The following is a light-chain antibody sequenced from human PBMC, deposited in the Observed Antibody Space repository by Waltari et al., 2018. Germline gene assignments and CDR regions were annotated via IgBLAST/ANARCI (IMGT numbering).Light chain of an antibody. Sequence: QSVLTQPPSTSGTPGQRVPISFSGSNSNTGSNYLSWYQQVPGMAPKLLIYKNNQRPSGVPDRFSGSKSGTSASLAISALRSEDEADYYCAAWDDSLSAVPFGGGTKVTVL. CDR3: AAWDDSLSAVP. J-gene: IGLJ2*01. CDR1: NSNTGSNY. CDR2: KNN. V-gene: IGLV1-47*01.